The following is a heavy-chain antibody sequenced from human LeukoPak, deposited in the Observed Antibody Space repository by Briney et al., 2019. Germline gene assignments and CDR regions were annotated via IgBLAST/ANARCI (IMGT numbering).Heavy chain of an antibody. D-gene: IGHD1-26*01. CDR1: IDSFSNYH. Sequence: SETLSLTCAVYIDSFSNYHWNWIRQTPGKGMEWIGEVNESGGTNIRPSLRSRIILSVDTSKNQFFLKLISVTVADTAIYYCARGQGATVPQVGKNWFDPWGQGTWVTVSS. CDR3: ARGQGATVPQVGKNWFDP. J-gene: IGHJ5*02. V-gene: IGHV4-34*01. CDR2: VNESGGT.